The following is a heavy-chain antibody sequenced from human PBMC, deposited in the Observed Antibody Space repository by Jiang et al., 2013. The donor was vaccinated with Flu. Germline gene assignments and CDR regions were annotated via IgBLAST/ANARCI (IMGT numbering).Heavy chain of an antibody. CDR1: GFTFSSYA. V-gene: IGHV3-23*01. CDR2: ISGSGGST. Sequence: PGGSLRLSCAASGFTFSSYAMSWVRQAPGKGLEWVSAISGSGGSTYYADSVKGRFTISRDNSKNTLYLQMNSLRAEDTAVYYCAKESLPSWNYKPSAWDYWGQGTLVTVSS. CDR3: AKESLPSWNYKPSAWDY. J-gene: IGHJ4*02. D-gene: IGHD3-10*01.